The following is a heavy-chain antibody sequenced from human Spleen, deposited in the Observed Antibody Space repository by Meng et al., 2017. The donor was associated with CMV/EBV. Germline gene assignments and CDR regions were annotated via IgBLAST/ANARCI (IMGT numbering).Heavy chain of an antibody. V-gene: IGHV4-4*02. J-gene: IGHJ5*02. CDR3: ARMATRPTDFFDP. CDR1: GDSISSSFW. CDR2: IFHSGIS. D-gene: IGHD5-24*01. Sequence: VSGDSISSSFWWSWVRQPPGKGLEWIGEIFHSGISNYNPSLKSRVTISVDKSKNQFALKLTSVTAADTAVYYCARMATRPTDFFDPWGRGTLVTVSS.